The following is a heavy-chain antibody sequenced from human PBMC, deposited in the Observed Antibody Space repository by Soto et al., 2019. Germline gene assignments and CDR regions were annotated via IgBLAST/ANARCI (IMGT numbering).Heavy chain of an antibody. D-gene: IGHD3-9*01. Sequence: VGSLRLSCVASGLTLSNYVMTWVRQAPGDGLEWVSSITGSGDSINYADSVKGRFTISRDNAKNSLYLQMNSLRAEDTAVYYCARGPYDILTGYYGSSLAQHFDYWGQGTLVTVSS. CDR3: ARGPYDILTGYYGSSLAQHFDY. CDR2: ITGSGDSI. V-gene: IGHV3-21*01. CDR1: GLTLSNYV. J-gene: IGHJ4*02.